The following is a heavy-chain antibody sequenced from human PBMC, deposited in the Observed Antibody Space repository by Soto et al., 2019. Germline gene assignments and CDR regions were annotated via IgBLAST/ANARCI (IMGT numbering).Heavy chain of an antibody. CDR1: GFTFSSYA. D-gene: IGHD3-10*01. CDR2: ISGSGGST. V-gene: IGHV3-23*01. Sequence: GGSLRLSCAASGFTFSSYAMSWVRQAPGKGLEWISAISGSGGSTYYADSVKGRFTISRDNSKNTLYLQMNSLRAEDTAVYYCALLGGSGTDYYYGMDVWGQGTTVTVSS. CDR3: ALLGGSGTDYYYGMDV. J-gene: IGHJ6*02.